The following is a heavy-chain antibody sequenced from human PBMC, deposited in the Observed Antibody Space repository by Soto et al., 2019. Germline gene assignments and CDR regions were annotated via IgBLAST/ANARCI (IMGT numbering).Heavy chain of an antibody. D-gene: IGHD3-10*01. J-gene: IGHJ6*02. V-gene: IGHV3-15*07. Sequence: GGSLRLSCAASGFTFSNAWMNWVRQAPGKGLEWVGRIKSKTDGGTTDYAAPVKGRFPISRDDSKNTLYLQMNSLKTEDTAVYYCTTEGVWFGTYYYGMDVWGQGTTVTVSS. CDR2: IKSKTDGGTT. CDR3: TTEGVWFGTYYYGMDV. CDR1: GFTFSNAW.